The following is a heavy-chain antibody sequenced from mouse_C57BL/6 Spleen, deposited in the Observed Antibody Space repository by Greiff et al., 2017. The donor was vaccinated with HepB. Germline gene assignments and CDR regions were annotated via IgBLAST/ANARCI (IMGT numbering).Heavy chain of an antibody. V-gene: IGHV1-22*01. CDR2: INPNNGGT. D-gene: IGHD1-1*01. CDR3: ARGYGSTYGFAY. Sequence: EVKLMESGPELVKPGASVKMSCKASGYTFTDYNMHWVKQSHGKSLEWIGYINPNNGGTSYNQKFKGKATLTVNKSSSTAYMELRSLTSEDSAVYYCARGYGSTYGFAYWGQGTLVTVSA. CDR1: GYTFTDYN. J-gene: IGHJ3*01.